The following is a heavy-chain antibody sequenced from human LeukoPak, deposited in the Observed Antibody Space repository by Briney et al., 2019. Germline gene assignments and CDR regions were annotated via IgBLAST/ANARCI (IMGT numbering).Heavy chain of an antibody. CDR3: ARVRSSSWYEDYFDY. V-gene: IGHV4-59*01. J-gene: IGHJ4*02. CDR1: GGSISSYY. Sequence: PSETLSLTCTVSGGSISSYYWSWIRQPPGKGLEWIGYIYYSGSTNYNPSLKSRVTISVDTSKNQFSLKLSSVTAADTAVYYCARVRSSSWYEDYFDYWSQGTLVTVSS. D-gene: IGHD6-13*01. CDR2: IYYSGST.